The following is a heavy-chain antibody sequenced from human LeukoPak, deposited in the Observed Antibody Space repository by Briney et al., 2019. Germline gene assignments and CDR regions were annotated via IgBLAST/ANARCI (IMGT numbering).Heavy chain of an antibody. D-gene: IGHD3-22*01. CDR3: AKDSAPHYYDSSGYDAFDI. CDR2: ISSSSSYV. Sequence: GGSLRLSCAASGFTFSSYSMNWVRQAPGKGLEWVSSISSSSSYVYYADSVKGRFTISRDNAKNSLYLQMNSLRAEDTAVYYCAKDSAPHYYDSSGYDAFDIWGQGTMVTVSS. CDR1: GFTFSSYS. V-gene: IGHV3-21*04. J-gene: IGHJ3*02.